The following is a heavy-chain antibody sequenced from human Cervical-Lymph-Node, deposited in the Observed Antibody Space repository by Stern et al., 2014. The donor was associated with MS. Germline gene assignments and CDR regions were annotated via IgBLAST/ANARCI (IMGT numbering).Heavy chain of an antibody. D-gene: IGHD3-22*01. Sequence: VQLVESGGGLVKPGGSLRLSCAVSGFTFSDYHMTWIRQGPGEGLEGVSDISSSGNTIYYADSVKGRFTFSRDNAKNSLYLQMNSLRAEDTAVYYCARVGSGYSVDFWGQGTLVTVSS. CDR1: GFTFSDYH. CDR3: ARVGSGYSVDF. J-gene: IGHJ4*02. CDR2: ISSSGNTI. V-gene: IGHV3-11*01.